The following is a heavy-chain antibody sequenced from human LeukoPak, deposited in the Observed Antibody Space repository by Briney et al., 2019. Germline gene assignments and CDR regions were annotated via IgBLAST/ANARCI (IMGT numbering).Heavy chain of an antibody. CDR2: ISYDGSNK. CDR3: ARGVGSGLLYYGMDV. V-gene: IGHV3-30*04. Sequence: GGSLRLSCAASGFTFSSYAMHWVRQAPGKGLEWVAVISYDGSNKYYADSVKGRFTISRDNSKNTLYLQMNSLRAEDTAVYYCARGVGSGLLYYGMDVWGKGTTVTVSS. J-gene: IGHJ6*04. D-gene: IGHD3-10*01. CDR1: GFTFSSYA.